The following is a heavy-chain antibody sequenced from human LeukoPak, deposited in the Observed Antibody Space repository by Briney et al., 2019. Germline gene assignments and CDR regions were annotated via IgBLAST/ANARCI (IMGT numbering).Heavy chain of an antibody. V-gene: IGHV1-24*01. CDR2: FDPEDGET. J-gene: IGHJ4*02. Sequence: GXSVKVSRKVSGYTLTELSMHWVRQAPGKGLEWMGGFDPEDGETIHAQKFQGRVTMTEDTSTDTAYMELSSLRSEDTAVYYCATDSTVVRYFDYWGQGTLVTVSS. CDR3: ATDSTVVRYFDY. D-gene: IGHD4-23*01. CDR1: GYTLTELS.